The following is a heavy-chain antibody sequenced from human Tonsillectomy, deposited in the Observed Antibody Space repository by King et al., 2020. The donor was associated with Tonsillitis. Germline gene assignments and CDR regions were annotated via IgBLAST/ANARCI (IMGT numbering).Heavy chain of an antibody. CDR3: ALGRAGYHFDY. CDR2: IIPMFGTA. J-gene: IGHJ4*02. D-gene: IGHD5-24*01. Sequence: VQLVESGAEVKKPGSSVKVSCKASGGTVSTYAINWVRQAPGQGLEWMGGIIPMFGTANYAQKFQGRVTITADESTGTAYMVLSSLRSDDTAVYYCALGRAGYHFDYWGQGTLVTVSS. V-gene: IGHV1-69*01. CDR1: GGTVSTYA.